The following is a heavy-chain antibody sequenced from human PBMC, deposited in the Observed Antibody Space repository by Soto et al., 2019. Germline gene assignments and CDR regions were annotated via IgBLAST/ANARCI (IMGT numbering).Heavy chain of an antibody. CDR3: AREGGYCSGASCDRPPDY. Sequence: EVQLVESGGGLVQPGRSLRLSCAASGFIFSDHYMDWVRQAPGKGLEWVGRTGNKPDTYITQYAASVRGRFTISRDDSKNTLYLQMDSLKTEDTAVYYCAREGGYCSGASCDRPPDYWGQGTLVTVSS. D-gene: IGHD2-15*01. V-gene: IGHV3-72*01. CDR2: TGNKPDTYIT. CDR1: GFIFSDHY. J-gene: IGHJ4*02.